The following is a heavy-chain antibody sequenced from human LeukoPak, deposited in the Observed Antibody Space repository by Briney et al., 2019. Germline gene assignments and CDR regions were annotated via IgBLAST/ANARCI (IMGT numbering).Heavy chain of an antibody. CDR2: ISAGGGVT. D-gene: IGHD4-17*01. Sequence: AGGSLRLSCAASGFTFSSYAMSWVRQAPGKGLEWVSAISAGGGVTSNADSVKGRFTISRDNSKNTLYLQMNSLRAEDTAMYYCAKAARTTVTYSFDSWGQGTLVTVSS. CDR1: GFTFSSYA. V-gene: IGHV3-23*01. CDR3: AKAARTTVTYSFDS. J-gene: IGHJ4*02.